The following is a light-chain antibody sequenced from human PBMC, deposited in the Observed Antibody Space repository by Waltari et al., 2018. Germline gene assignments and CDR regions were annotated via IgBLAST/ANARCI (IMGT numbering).Light chain of an antibody. CDR3: ATWDNNLKDVV. CDR1: SSNIGSYY. Sequence: QSVLTQPPSVSAAPGQKVNISCSGSSSNIGSYYFSLYYQLPGAAPKLLIYDNNARPSGIPDRFSASKSGTSATLGITGLQIGDEADYYCATWDNNLKDVVFGGGTKLTVL. V-gene: IGLV1-51*01. J-gene: IGLJ2*01. CDR2: DNN.